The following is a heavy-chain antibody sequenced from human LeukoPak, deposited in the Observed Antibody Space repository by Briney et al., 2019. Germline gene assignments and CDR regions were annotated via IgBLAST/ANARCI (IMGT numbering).Heavy chain of an antibody. CDR3: AKDRMGVVAATFWFDP. CDR2: ISGSGGST. Sequence: GGSLRLSCAASGFTFSSYAMSWVRQAPGKGLEWVSAISGSGGSTYYADSVKGRFTISRDNSKNTLYLQMNSLRAEDMPVYYCAKDRMGVVAATFWFDPRGQGTLVTVSS. J-gene: IGHJ5*02. V-gene: IGHV3-23*01. D-gene: IGHD2-15*01. CDR1: GFTFSSYA.